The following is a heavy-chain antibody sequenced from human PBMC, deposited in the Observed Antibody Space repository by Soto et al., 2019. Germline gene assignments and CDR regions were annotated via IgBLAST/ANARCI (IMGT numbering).Heavy chain of an antibody. D-gene: IGHD1-1*01. V-gene: IGHV3-23*01. CDR2: IGGSGTNT. CDR1: GFTFNMYA. Sequence: WGSLRVSCASSGFTFNMYAMSWVRQAPGKGLDWVSGIGGSGTNTYYADFVNGRFTISRDNSKNTLYLQMDSLRAEDTAIYHCARTITAYFWAGAYWGQGTLVTVSS. CDR3: ARTITAYFWAGAY. J-gene: IGHJ4*02.